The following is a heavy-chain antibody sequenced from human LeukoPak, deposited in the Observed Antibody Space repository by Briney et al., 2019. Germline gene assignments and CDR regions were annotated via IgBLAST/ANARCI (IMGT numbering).Heavy chain of an antibody. CDR2: ISAYNGNT. V-gene: IGHV1-18*04. CDR1: GYTFTSYG. J-gene: IGHJ4*02. D-gene: IGHD3-10*01. CDR3: ARDYGSGSYFHHFDY. Sequence: GASVKVSCEASGYTFTSYGISWVRQAPGQGLEWMGWISAYNGNTNYAQKLQGRVTMTTDTSTSTAYMELRSLRSDDTAVYCCARDYGSGSYFHHFDYWGQGTLVTVSS.